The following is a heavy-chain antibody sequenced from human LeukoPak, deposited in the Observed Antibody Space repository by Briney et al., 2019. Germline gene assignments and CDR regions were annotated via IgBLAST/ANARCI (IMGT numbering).Heavy chain of an antibody. D-gene: IGHD5-12*01. CDR3: ARDVLATYYFDY. Sequence: GGSLRLSCAASGFTFSSYSMNWVRQAPGKGLEWVSSISSSSSYIYYADSVKGRFTISRDNAKNSLYLQMNSLRAEDTAVYYCARDVLATYYFDYWGQGTLVTVSS. CDR1: GFTFSSYS. CDR2: ISSSSSYI. V-gene: IGHV3-21*01. J-gene: IGHJ4*02.